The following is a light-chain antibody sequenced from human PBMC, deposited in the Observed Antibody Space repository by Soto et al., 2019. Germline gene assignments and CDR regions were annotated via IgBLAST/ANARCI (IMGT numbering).Light chain of an antibody. J-gene: IGKJ2*01. V-gene: IGKV1-5*03. CDR2: KAS. CDR3: QQSFITPPYT. Sequence: DIQMTQSPSTLSGSVGDRVTITCRASQTISSWLAWYQQKPGKAPKLLIYKASTLKSGVPSRFSGSGSGTDFTLTISSLQPEDFATYYCQQSFITPPYTFGQGTKVDIK. CDR1: QTISSW.